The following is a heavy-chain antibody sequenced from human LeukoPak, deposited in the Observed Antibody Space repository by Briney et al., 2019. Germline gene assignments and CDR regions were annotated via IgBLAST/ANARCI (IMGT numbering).Heavy chain of an antibody. D-gene: IGHD3-22*01. J-gene: IGHJ4*02. CDR1: GGSISSSSYY. V-gene: IGHV4-39*07. CDR2: IYYSGST. CDR3: ARGLGYYDSSVGY. Sequence: SETLSLTCTVSGGSISSSSYYWGWIRQPPGKGLEWIGSIYYSGSTYYNPSLKSRVTISVDTSKNQFSLKLSSVTAADTAVYYCARGLGYYDSSVGYWGQGTLVTVSS.